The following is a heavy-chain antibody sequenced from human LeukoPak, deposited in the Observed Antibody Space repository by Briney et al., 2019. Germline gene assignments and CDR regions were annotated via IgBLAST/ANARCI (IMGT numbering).Heavy chain of an antibody. CDR2: IYSDSSDT. Sequence: TGGSLRLSCVASGFTLSSSSMAWARQAPGGRPDWVSDIYSDSSDTYYADSVKGRFSISRDDSKNTLYLQMYSLRTEDTATYYCAKRLNHNYFEYWGRGTLVTVSS. D-gene: IGHD6-19*01. J-gene: IGHJ4*02. V-gene: IGHV3-23*03. CDR1: GFTLSSSS. CDR3: AKRLNHNYFEY.